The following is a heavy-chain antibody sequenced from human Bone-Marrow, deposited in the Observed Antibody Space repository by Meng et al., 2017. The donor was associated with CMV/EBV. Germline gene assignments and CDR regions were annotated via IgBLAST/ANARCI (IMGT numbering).Heavy chain of an antibody. CDR2: FNPNSGGT. CDR1: GGTFDNYM. J-gene: IGHJ4*02. D-gene: IGHD3-22*01. Sequence: ASVKVSCKASGGTFDNYMINWVRQAPGQGLEWMGRFNPNSGGTNYAQKFQGRVTMTRDTSISTAYMELSRLRSDDTAVYYCARAVRDDYYDSSGYPSGFDYWGQGTLVTVSS. V-gene: IGHV1-2*02. CDR3: ARAVRDDYYDSSGYPSGFDY.